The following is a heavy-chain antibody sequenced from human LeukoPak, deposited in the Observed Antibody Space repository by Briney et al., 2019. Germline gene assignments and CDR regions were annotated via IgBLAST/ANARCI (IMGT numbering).Heavy chain of an antibody. D-gene: IGHD1-26*01. Sequence: ASVKVSCKASGYSFTSHYMHWVRQAPGQGLEWMGLINPSGSSTLYAQKFQGRVTMTRDMSTTTDYMELSSLRSEDTAVYYCARDGGGSYYPWSFDYWGQGTLVTVSS. CDR1: GYSFTSHY. J-gene: IGHJ4*02. CDR3: ARDGGGSYYPWSFDY. V-gene: IGHV1-46*01. CDR2: INPSGSST.